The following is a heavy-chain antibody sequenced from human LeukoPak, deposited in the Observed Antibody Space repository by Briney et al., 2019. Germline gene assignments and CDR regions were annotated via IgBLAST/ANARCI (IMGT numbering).Heavy chain of an antibody. CDR1: GFVVSDNY. V-gene: IGHV3-66*01. J-gene: IGHJ4*02. D-gene: IGHD3-3*01. CDR2: IYSGNHT. CDR3: AREGVATAGTAYDY. Sequence: GGSLRLSCAASGFVVSDNYISWVRQAPGKGLEWVSIIYSGNHTSYTDSVKGRFIISRDNSKNMVYLQMNSLRPDDTAVYYCAREGVATAGTAYDYWGQGTLVTVSS.